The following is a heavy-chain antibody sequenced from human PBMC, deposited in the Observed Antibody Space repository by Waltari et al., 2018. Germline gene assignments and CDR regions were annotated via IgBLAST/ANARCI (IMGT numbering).Heavy chain of an antibody. J-gene: IGHJ3*01. CDR2: FDTEDGER. CDR1: GYTLPQLS. D-gene: IGHD3-22*01. CDR3: ATDREITMMGDSFDL. Sequence: QVQLIQSGAELKKPGVSVRVPCKLSGYTLPQLSTHWVRQAPGKGLEWLGGFDTEDGERIYEQKFQGRLIMTEDTSTDTAYMELSSLRSEDTAIYYCATDREITMMGDSFDLWGQGTMVTVSS. V-gene: IGHV1-24*01.